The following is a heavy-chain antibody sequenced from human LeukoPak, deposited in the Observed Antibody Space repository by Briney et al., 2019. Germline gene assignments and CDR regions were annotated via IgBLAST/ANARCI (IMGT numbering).Heavy chain of an antibody. CDR2: INPNSGDT. D-gene: IGHD3-3*01. Sequence: ASVKVSCKASGYTFTGYHMHWVRQAPGQGLEWMGWINPNSGDTNYAQKFQGRVTMTRDTSISTAYMELRSLRSDDTAVYYCARGLEWLTRRHTWFDPWGQGTLVTVSS. CDR3: ARGLEWLTRRHTWFDP. CDR1: GYTFTGYH. V-gene: IGHV1-2*02. J-gene: IGHJ5*02.